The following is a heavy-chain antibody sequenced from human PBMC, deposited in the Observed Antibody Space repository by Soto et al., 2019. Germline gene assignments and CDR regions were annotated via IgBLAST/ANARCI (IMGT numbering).Heavy chain of an antibody. V-gene: IGHV1-18*01. CDR2: ISGSSGST. J-gene: IGHJ4*02. CDR3: GRLPNCNYGKCYGYYFDY. Sequence: QVELVQSGAELKKPGASVRVSCKASGYTFPMFGISGVRQTPGQGLEWMGWISGSSGSTEYAEKFRDRVTMTTDTSTNTAYMELRSLRSDDTAVYYCGRLPNCNYGKCYGYYFDYWGQGTLVTVSS. D-gene: IGHD2-15*01. CDR1: GYTFPMFG.